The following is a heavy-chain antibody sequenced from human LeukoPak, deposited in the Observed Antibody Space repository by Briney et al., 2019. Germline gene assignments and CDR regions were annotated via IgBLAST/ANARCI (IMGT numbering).Heavy chain of an antibody. J-gene: IGHJ4*02. CDR3: AKVDSFDSSGYAYFDC. CDR1: GFTFSSYA. Sequence: GGSLTLSCAASGFTFSSYAVSWVRQAPGKGLEWVSAISGSGGITYYADSVKGRFTISRDNSKSTLYLQMNSLRAEDTAVYYCAKVDSFDSSGYAYFDCWGQGTLVTVSS. V-gene: IGHV3-23*01. CDR2: ISGSGGIT. D-gene: IGHD3-22*01.